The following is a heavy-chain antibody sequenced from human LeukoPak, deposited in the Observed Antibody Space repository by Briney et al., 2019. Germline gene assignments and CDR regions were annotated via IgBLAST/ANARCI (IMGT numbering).Heavy chain of an antibody. CDR2: ISSSSSTI. CDR3: ARDSESEKYSGYRAFDI. Sequence: GGSLRLSCAASGFTFSSYSMNWDRQAPGKGLGWVSYISSSSSTIYYADSVKGRFTISRDNAKNSLYLQMNSLRAEDTAVYYCARDSESEKYSGYRAFDIWGQGTMVTVSS. J-gene: IGHJ3*02. CDR1: GFTFSSYS. D-gene: IGHD3-22*01. V-gene: IGHV3-48*01.